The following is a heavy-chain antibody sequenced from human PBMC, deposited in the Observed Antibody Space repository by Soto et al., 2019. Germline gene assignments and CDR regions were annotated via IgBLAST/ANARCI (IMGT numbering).Heavy chain of an antibody. CDR1: GFTFSSYS. J-gene: IGHJ3*02. V-gene: IGHV3-48*02. CDR3: ARDWGSGWYSDAFDI. D-gene: IGHD6-19*01. CDR2: ISSSSSTI. Sequence: GGSLRLSCAASGFTFSSYSMNWVRQAPGKGLEWVSYISSSSSTIYYADSVKGRFTISRDNAKNSLYLQMNSLRDEDTAVYYCARDWGSGWYSDAFDIWGQGTMVTVSS.